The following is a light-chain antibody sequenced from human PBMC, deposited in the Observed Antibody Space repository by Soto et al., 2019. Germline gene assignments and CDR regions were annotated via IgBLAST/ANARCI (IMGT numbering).Light chain of an antibody. Sequence: LTQPASVSGSPGQSITISCTGTSSDVGAYRYVSWYQQHPGKAPKLMIYDVSNRPSGVSNRFSGSKSGNTASLTISGLQAEEEADYYCSSYTSSRTLVFGGGTKVTVL. J-gene: IGLJ2*01. CDR1: SSDVGAYRY. CDR2: DVS. V-gene: IGLV2-14*01. CDR3: SSYTSSRTLV.